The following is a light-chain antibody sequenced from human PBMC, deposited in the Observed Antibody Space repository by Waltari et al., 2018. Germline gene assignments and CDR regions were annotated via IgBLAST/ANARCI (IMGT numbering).Light chain of an antibody. CDR2: GAS. CDR1: QRVSSN. V-gene: IGKV3-15*01. J-gene: IGKJ3*01. Sequence: EIVMTQSPATLSVSPGARATLSCRASQRVSSNLAWYQQKPGQAPRLLIYGASTRATGIPAMFSGSGSGTEFTLTISSLQSEDFAVYYCQQYNNWPPLFTFGPGTKVDIK. CDR3: QQYNNWPPLFT.